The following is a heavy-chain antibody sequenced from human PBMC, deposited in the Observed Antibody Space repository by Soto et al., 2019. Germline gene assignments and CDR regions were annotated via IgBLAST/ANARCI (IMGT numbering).Heavy chain of an antibody. Sequence: ASVKVSCKASGGTFSSYAISWVRQAPGQGLEWMGGIIPIFGTANYAQKFQGRVTITADESTSTAYMELSSLRSEDTAVYYCAGSSGWSELDYYYYYGMDVWGQGTTVTVSS. CDR1: GGTFSSYA. CDR3: AGSSGWSELDYYYYYGMDV. V-gene: IGHV1-69*13. J-gene: IGHJ6*02. D-gene: IGHD6-19*01. CDR2: IIPIFGTA.